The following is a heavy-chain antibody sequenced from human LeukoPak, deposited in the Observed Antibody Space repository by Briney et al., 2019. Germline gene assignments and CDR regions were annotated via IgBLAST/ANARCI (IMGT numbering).Heavy chain of an antibody. CDR3: ARRAVEQQLVWLGYYYYGMDV. D-gene: IGHD6-13*01. Sequence: GSSVKVSCKASGGTFSSYAISWVRQAPGQGLEWMGRIIPILGIANYAQKFQGRVTITADKSTSTAYMELSSLRSEDTAVYYCARRAVEQQLVWLGYYYYGMDVWGQGTTVTVSS. CDR2: IIPILGIA. V-gene: IGHV1-69*04. J-gene: IGHJ6*02. CDR1: GGTFSSYA.